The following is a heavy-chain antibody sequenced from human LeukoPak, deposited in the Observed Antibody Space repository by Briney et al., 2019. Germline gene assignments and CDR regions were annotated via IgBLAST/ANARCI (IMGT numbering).Heavy chain of an antibody. CDR2: IYYSGST. D-gene: IGHD5-18*01. J-gene: IGHJ4*02. Sequence: PSETLSLTCTVSGGSISSYYWSWIRQPPGKGLEWIGYIYYSGSTNYNPSLKSRVTISVDTSKNQFSLKLSSVTAADTAVYYCARHEVGYSYGGYRPYYFDYWGQGTLVTVSS. CDR1: GGSISSYY. V-gene: IGHV4-59*08. CDR3: ARHEVGYSYGGYRPYYFDY.